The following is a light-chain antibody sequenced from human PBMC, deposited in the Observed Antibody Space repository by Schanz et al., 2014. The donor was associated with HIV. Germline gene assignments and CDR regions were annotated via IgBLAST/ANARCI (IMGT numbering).Light chain of an antibody. CDR3: LQYNDDVYT. J-gene: IGKJ2*01. CDR2: EAS. V-gene: IGKV1-9*01. Sequence: DIQLTQSPSFLSASVGDRVTITCRASQGISNYLAWYQQKPGEAPNLLISEASTLEFGVPPRFSGSGSGTEFTLTISSLQPGDFATYYCLQYNDDVYTFGQGTKLEIK. CDR1: QGISNY.